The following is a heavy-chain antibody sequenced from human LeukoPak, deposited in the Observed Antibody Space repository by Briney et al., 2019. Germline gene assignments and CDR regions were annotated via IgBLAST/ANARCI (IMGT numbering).Heavy chain of an antibody. CDR1: GSSFSDYY. D-gene: IGHD2-2*01. J-gene: IGHJ5*02. CDR2: INHSGLS. V-gene: IGHV4-34*01. Sequence: SETLSLTCAVSGSSFSDYYWTWIRQAPGKGLEWIGQINHSGLSHYNASLKSRVTISLDTSKSQFSLRLTSMTAADTAVYYCARQRVVVIPASMKGWTWFDPWGQGTLVIVSS. CDR3: ARQRVVVIPASMKGWTWFDP.